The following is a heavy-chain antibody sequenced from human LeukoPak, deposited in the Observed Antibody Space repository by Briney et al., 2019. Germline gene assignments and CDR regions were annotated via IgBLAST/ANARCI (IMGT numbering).Heavy chain of an antibody. CDR2: IYPRDSDT. Sequence: GEPLKISCEGSGFSFTSYWIGWVRQMPGKGLEWMGIIYPRDSDTRYSPSFQGQVTISADKSISTAYLQWSSLKASDTAMYYCARPYDYSNKYAFDIWGQGTMVTVSS. CDR1: GFSFTSYW. J-gene: IGHJ3*02. D-gene: IGHD4-11*01. CDR3: ARPYDYSNKYAFDI. V-gene: IGHV5-51*01.